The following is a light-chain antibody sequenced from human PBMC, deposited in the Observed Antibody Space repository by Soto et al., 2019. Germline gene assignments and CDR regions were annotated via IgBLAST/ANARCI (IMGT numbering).Light chain of an antibody. CDR3: SSYTSSSTLGV. J-gene: IGLJ1*01. V-gene: IGLV2-14*01. Sequence: QSALTQPASVSGSPGQSINISCTGTSSDVGGYNYVSWYQQHPGKAPKLMIYEVNNRPSGVSNRFSGSKSGSTASLTISGLQAEDEADYYCSSYTSSSTLGVFGTGTKLTVL. CDR2: EVN. CDR1: SSDVGGYNY.